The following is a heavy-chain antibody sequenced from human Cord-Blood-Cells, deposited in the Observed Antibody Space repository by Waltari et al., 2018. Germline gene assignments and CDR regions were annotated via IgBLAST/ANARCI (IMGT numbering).Heavy chain of an antibody. CDR1: GFTVSSNS. J-gene: IGHJ4*02. CDR3: AREDYGGNGG. V-gene: IGHV3-53*01. D-gene: IGHD4-17*01. Sequence: EVQPVESGGGLIQHGGSLRLSCAASGFTVSSNSKSRVRQAPGKGLEWVSVIDSGGRTYYADSVKGRFTISRDNSKNTLYLQMNSLRAEDTAVYYCAREDYGGNGGWGQGTLVTVSS. CDR2: IDSGGRT.